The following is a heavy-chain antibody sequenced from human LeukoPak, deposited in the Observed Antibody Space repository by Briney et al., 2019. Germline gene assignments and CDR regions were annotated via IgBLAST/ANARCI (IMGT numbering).Heavy chain of an antibody. CDR1: GFTFSSYA. CDR3: ARAFSSLGLDP. CDR2: ISGSGGST. Sequence: GGSLRLSCAASGFTFSSYAMSWVRQAPGKGLEWVSAISGSGGSTYYADSVKGRFTVSRDNAKNTLYLQMNSLRVEDTAVYYCARAFSSLGLDPWGQGPLVTVSS. J-gene: IGHJ5*02. D-gene: IGHD2-2*01. V-gene: IGHV3-23*01.